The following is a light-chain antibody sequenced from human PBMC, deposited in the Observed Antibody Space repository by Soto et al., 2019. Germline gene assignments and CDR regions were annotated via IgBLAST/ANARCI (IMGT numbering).Light chain of an antibody. J-gene: IGKJ5*01. V-gene: IGKV3-11*01. Sequence: EIVLTQSPATLSLSPGERATLSCRASQSVVRYLAWYQQKPGQAPRPLIYDASNRATGIPARFSGSGSGTDFTLTISSLEPEDCAVSYCQQRSNWPTITFGQGTRLAIK. CDR1: QSVVRY. CDR3: QQRSNWPTIT. CDR2: DAS.